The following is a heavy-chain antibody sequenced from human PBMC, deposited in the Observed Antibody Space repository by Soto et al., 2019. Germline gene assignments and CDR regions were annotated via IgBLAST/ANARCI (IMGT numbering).Heavy chain of an antibody. V-gene: IGHV4-59*08. Sequence: QVQLQQSGPRLVKPSETLSLTCTVSSGPDRSHNWGWIRQPPGRGLEWIGYVYYTGDTAYNPSHRGRVTISADTSTNDISLPLNSVTAADTAVYYCVRQGIDYLHGLVDVWGQGTTVSVSS. CDR3: VRQGIDYLHGLVDV. D-gene: IGHD4-17*01. CDR1: SGPDRSHN. CDR2: VYYTGDT. J-gene: IGHJ6*02.